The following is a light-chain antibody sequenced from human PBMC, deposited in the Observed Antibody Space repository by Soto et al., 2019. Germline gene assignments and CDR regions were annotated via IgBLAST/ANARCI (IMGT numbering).Light chain of an antibody. J-gene: IGKJ4*01. CDR1: QDITTY. CDR3: QQYDNLLPLT. CDR2: TAS. V-gene: IGKV1-33*01. Sequence: DIQMTQSPSSLSASVGDRVTITCQASQDITTYLNWFQQKPGKAPKRLIYTASILETGVPSRFSGSGSRTHFTLTINSLQPEDVATYYCQQYDNLLPLTFGGGTKVEIK.